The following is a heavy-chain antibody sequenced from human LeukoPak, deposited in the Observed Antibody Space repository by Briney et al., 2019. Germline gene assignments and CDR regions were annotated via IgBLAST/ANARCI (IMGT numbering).Heavy chain of an antibody. CDR3: ARHSTSIFGVVTEDY. Sequence: PGGSLRLSCAASGFTFSNYWMHWVRQAPGKGLVWVSRINTDGAGTSYADSVKGRFTISRDNAKNTLYLQMDSLSVEDTAVYYCARHSTSIFGVVTEDYWGQGTLVTVSS. CDR2: INTDGAGT. V-gene: IGHV3-74*01. CDR1: GFTFSNYW. D-gene: IGHD3-3*01. J-gene: IGHJ4*02.